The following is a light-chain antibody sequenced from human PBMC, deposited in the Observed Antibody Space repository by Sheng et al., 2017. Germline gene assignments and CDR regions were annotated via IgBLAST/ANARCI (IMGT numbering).Light chain of an antibody. V-gene: IGKV3-15*01. CDR2: GAS. CDR3: QQYGSSPLT. Sequence: EIVMTQSPATLSVSPGERATLSCRASQTVRNNLAWYQQKPGQAPRLLIYGASIRATGIPARFSGSGSGTEFTLTISSLQSEDFAVYYCQQYGSSPLTFGGGTKVEIK. CDR1: QTVRNN. J-gene: IGKJ4*01.